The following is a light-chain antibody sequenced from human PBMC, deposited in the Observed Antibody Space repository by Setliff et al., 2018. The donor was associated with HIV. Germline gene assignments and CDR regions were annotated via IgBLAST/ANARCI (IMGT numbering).Light chain of an antibody. Sequence: QSALAQPASVSGSPGQSITISCTGTSSDVGGYKSVSWYQQHPGKAPKLMIYEVSNRPSGVSNRFSGSKSGNTASLTISGLQAEDEADYYCSSYTSSSTDVFGTGTKVTVL. CDR3: SSYTSSSTDV. J-gene: IGLJ1*01. V-gene: IGLV2-14*01. CDR1: SSDVGGYKS. CDR2: EVS.